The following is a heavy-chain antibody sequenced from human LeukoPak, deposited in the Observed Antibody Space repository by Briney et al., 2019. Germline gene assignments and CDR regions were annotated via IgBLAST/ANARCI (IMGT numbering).Heavy chain of an antibody. Sequence: ASVKVSCKASGYTFTGYYMHWVRQAPGQGLEWMGWINPNSGGTNYAQKFRGRVTTTRDTSISTAYMELSRLRSDDTAVYYCARAVTQLLYYFDYWGQGTLVTVSS. CDR3: ARAVTQLLYYFDY. D-gene: IGHD2-2*01. J-gene: IGHJ4*02. CDR1: GYTFTGYY. CDR2: INPNSGGT. V-gene: IGHV1-2*02.